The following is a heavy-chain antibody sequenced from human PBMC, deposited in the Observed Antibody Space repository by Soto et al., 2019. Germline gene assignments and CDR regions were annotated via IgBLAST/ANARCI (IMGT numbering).Heavy chain of an antibody. J-gene: IGHJ6*02. Sequence: ASVKVSCKASGGTFSSYAISWVRQAPGQGLEWMGGIIPIFGTANYAQKFQGRVTITADESTSTAYMELSSLRSEDTAVYYCARDSKTSLRYPGAYGMDVWGQGTTVTVSS. CDR3: ARDSKTSLRYPGAYGMDV. CDR2: IIPIFGTA. CDR1: GGTFSSYA. D-gene: IGHD1-20*01. V-gene: IGHV1-69*13.